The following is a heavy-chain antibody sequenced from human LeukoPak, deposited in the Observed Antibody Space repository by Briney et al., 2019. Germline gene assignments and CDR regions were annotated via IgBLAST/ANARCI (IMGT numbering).Heavy chain of an antibody. D-gene: IGHD1-26*01. Sequence: ASVTVSCKASGYTFSSYGITWVRQAPPQGLEWMGWVSTYNGDTNYSHQPHGRVTITTDTSTSTAYMDLSSLSSDVPAVYYCARISGSYHAQWCDLWGQGTLVSVSS. CDR2: VSTYNGDT. CDR3: ARISGSYHAQWCDL. J-gene: IGHJ5*02. V-gene: IGHV1-18*01. CDR1: GYTFSSYG.